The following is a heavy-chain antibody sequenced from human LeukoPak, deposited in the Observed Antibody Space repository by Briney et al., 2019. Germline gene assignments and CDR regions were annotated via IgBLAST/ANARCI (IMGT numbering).Heavy chain of an antibody. CDR1: RFTFDDYT. V-gene: IGHV3-43*01. D-gene: IGHD3-3*01. CDR3: AKSIFGVVKGTYFDY. CDR2: ISWDGGST. Sequence: GGSLRLSCAASRFTFDDYTMHWVRQAPGKGLEWVSLISWDGGSTYYADSVKGRFTISRDNSKNSLYLQMNSLRTEDTALYYCAKSIFGVVKGTYFDYWGQGTLVTVSS. J-gene: IGHJ4*02.